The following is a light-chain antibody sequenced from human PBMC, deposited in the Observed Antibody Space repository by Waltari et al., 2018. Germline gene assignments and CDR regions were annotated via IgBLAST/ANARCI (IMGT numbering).Light chain of an antibody. CDR3: QQRFALFT. Sequence: EIVLTQSPATLSLSPGERATLSCRASQYVSTYLAWYQQKPGQATRLLIYDASNRATGIPARVSGSGSGTDFTLTISSLEPEDFAVYYCQQRFALFTFGPGTKVDIK. J-gene: IGKJ3*01. CDR1: QYVSTY. CDR2: DAS. V-gene: IGKV3-11*01.